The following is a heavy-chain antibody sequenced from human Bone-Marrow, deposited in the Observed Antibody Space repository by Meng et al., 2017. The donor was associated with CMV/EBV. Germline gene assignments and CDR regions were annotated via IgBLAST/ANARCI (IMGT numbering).Heavy chain of an antibody. CDR1: GFTFSSYW. CDR3: ARVPSYYEFWWGYPPGAFDF. CDR2: IKQDGSEK. J-gene: IGHJ3*01. Sequence: GESLKISCAASGFTFSSYWMSWVRQAPGKGLEWVANIKQDGSEKYYVDSVKGRFTISRDNAKNSLYLQLNSLRAEDTAVYYCARVPSYYEFWWGYPPGAFDFWGQGTMVTVSS. V-gene: IGHV3-7*01. D-gene: IGHD3-3*01.